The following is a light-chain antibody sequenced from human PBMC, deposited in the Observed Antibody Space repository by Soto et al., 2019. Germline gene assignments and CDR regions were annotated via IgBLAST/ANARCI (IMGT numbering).Light chain of an antibody. V-gene: IGLV4-69*01. CDR3: QTWSTDIRV. CDR2: LNSDGSH. Sequence: QLVLTQPPSASASLGASVKLTCTLSSGHNSYAIAWHQQQPEKGPRYLMKLNSDGSHSKGDGIPARFSGSSSGAERYLPISSLQSEDEADYYCQTWSTDIRVFGGGTKVTVL. CDR1: SGHNSYA. J-gene: IGLJ3*02.